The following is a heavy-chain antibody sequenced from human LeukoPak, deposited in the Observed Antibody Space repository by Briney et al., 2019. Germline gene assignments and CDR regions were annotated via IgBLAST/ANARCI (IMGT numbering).Heavy chain of an antibody. CDR2: ISAYNGNT. CDR3: AREGPTYYDFWSGYSFDY. Sequence: ASVKVSCKASGYTFTSYGISWVRQAPGQGLEWMGWISAYNGNTNYAQKLQGRVTMTTDTSTSTAYMELRSLRSDDTAVYYCAREGPTYYDFWSGYSFDYWGQGTLVTVSS. V-gene: IGHV1-18*01. D-gene: IGHD3-3*01. CDR1: GYTFTSYG. J-gene: IGHJ4*02.